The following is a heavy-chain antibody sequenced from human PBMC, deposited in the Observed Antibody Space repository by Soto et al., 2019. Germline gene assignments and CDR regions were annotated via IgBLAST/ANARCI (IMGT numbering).Heavy chain of an antibody. CDR3: ATHPAISATSFYGMDV. CDR2: MYYSGTT. Sequence: ETLSLTCSVSGASFSSSSYYWGWIRQPPEKGLEWIATMYYSGTTYYNPSLKSRVTVSIDTSKDQFSLKLTSVTAADTAMYYCATHPAISATSFYGMDVWGHGTTVTVSS. D-gene: IGHD3-3*01. CDR1: GASFSSSSYY. V-gene: IGHV4-39*01. J-gene: IGHJ6*02.